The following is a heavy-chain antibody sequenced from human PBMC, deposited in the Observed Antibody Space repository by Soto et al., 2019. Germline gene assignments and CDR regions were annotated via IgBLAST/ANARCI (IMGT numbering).Heavy chain of an antibody. CDR1: GGSFSGYY. Sequence: PSETLSLTCAVYGGSFSGYYWSWIRQPPGKGQEWIGEINHSGSTNYNPSLKSRVTISVDTSKNQFSLKLSSVTAADTAVYYCIRGLQQLVYYYYGMDAWGQGTTVTVSS. D-gene: IGHD6-13*01. CDR3: IRGLQQLVYYYYGMDA. J-gene: IGHJ6*02. CDR2: INHSGST. V-gene: IGHV4-34*01.